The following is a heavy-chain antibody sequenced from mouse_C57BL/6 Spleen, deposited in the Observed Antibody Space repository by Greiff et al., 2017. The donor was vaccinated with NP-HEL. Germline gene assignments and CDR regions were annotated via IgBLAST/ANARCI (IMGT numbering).Heavy chain of an antibody. CDR3: TRDGYYGSSSYWYFDV. CDR2: ISSGGDYI. Sequence: EVQGVESGEGLVKPGGSLKLSCAASGFTFSSYAMSWVRQTPEKRLEWVAYISSGGDYIYYADTVKGRFTISRDNARNTLYLQMSSLKSEDTAMYYCTRDGYYGSSSYWYFDVWGTGTTVTVSS. D-gene: IGHD1-1*01. CDR1: GFTFSSYA. V-gene: IGHV5-9-1*02. J-gene: IGHJ1*03.